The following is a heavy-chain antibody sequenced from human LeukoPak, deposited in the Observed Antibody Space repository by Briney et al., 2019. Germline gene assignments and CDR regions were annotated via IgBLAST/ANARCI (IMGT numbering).Heavy chain of an antibody. J-gene: IGHJ5*02. CDR1: GGSISSYY. Sequence: SETLSLTCTVSGGSISSYYWSWIRQPPGKGLEWIGYIYYSGSTNYNPSLKSRVTISVDTSKNQFSLKLSSVTAADTAVYYCARDHLGASDWFDPWGQGTLVTVSS. V-gene: IGHV4-59*01. CDR2: IYYSGST. D-gene: IGHD3-16*01. CDR3: ARDHLGASDWFDP.